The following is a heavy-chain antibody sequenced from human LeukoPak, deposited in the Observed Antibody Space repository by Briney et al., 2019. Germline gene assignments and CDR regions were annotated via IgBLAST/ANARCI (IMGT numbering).Heavy chain of an antibody. Sequence: GGSLRLSCAASGFTFSSYAMSWVRQAPGRGLEWVSAISGSGGSTYYADSVKGRFTISRDNSKNTLYLQMNSLRVEDTAVYYCAKGGFGRGVDYWGQGTLVTVSS. CDR1: GFTFSSYA. J-gene: IGHJ4*02. V-gene: IGHV3-23*01. CDR3: AKGGFGRGVDY. D-gene: IGHD3-10*01. CDR2: ISGSGGST.